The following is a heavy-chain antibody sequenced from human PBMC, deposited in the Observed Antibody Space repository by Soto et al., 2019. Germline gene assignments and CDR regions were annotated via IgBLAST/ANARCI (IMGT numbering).Heavy chain of an antibody. CDR3: GRDAGRRFDY. D-gene: IGHD6-13*01. Sequence: VQLVESGGGLVQPGGSLRLSCAASGFTFSSYWMTWARQAPGKGLEWVASMNRDGSEKRYVDSVEGGFTISRDNAKNSPFLQMNSLSPDDTAVYYCGRDAGRRFDYWGQGSLVTVSS. CDR2: MNRDGSEK. V-gene: IGHV3-7*01. J-gene: IGHJ4*02. CDR1: GFTFSSYW.